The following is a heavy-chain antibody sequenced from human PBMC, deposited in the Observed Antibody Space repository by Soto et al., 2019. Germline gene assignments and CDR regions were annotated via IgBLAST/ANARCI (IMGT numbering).Heavy chain of an antibody. CDR1: GFTFSSYS. D-gene: IGHD3-22*01. Sequence: GGSLRLSCAASGFTFSSYSMNWVRQAPGKGLEWVSSISSSSSYIYYADSVKGRFTISRDNAKNSLYLQMNSLRAEDTAVYYCARDWYYYDSSGYYYAPYYYYYGMDVWGQGTTVTVSS. CDR3: ARDWYYYDSSGYYYAPYYYYYGMDV. CDR2: ISSSSSYI. V-gene: IGHV3-21*01. J-gene: IGHJ6*02.